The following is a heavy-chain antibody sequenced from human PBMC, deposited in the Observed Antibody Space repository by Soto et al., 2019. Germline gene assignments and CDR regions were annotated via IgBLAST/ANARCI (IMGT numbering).Heavy chain of an antibody. CDR2: ISGSSSMI. CDR1: GFTFSSYS. CDR3: ARDLSPRQEMLYARLGY. D-gene: IGHD2-8*01. V-gene: IGHV3-48*01. Sequence: DVQLVESGGGLVQPGGSLRLSCAASGFTFSSYSMNWVRQAPGKGLEWVSYISGSSSMIYYADSVKGRFTISRDNAKNSLYLQMNSLRAADTAVYYCARDLSPRQEMLYARLGYWGQGTLVTVSS. J-gene: IGHJ4*02.